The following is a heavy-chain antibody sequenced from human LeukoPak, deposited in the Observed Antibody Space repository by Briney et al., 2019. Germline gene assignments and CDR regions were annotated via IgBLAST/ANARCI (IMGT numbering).Heavy chain of an antibody. CDR3: ARGAGDYGDYLAYWYFDL. CDR1: GYTFTSYG. V-gene: IGHV1-69*06. CDR2: IIPIFGTA. D-gene: IGHD4-17*01. Sequence: ASVKVSCKASGYTFTSYGISWVRQAPGQGLEWMGGIIPIFGTANYAQKFQGRVTITADKSTSTAYMELSSLRSEDTAVYYCARGAGDYGDYLAYWYFDLWGRGTLVTVSS. J-gene: IGHJ2*01.